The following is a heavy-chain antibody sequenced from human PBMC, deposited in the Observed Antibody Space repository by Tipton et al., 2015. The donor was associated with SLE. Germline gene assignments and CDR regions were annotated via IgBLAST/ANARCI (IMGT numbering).Heavy chain of an antibody. Sequence: QLVQSGSELKKPGASVMVSCKASGYTFAGYAMNWVRQAPGQGLEGMGWINTNTGNPTYAQGFTGRFVFSLDTSVNTAYLQISSLKAEDTAVYFCARSDCAYTSCYNGALEFWGQGTLVAVSS. CDR3: ARSDCAYTSCYNGALEF. J-gene: IGHJ4*02. D-gene: IGHD2-2*02. CDR1: GYTFAGYA. V-gene: IGHV7-4-1*02. CDR2: INTNTGNP.